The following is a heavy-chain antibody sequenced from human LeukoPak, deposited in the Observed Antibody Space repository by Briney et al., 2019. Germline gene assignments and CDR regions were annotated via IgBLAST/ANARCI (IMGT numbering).Heavy chain of an antibody. D-gene: IGHD2-2*01. CDR1: GGSISSYY. CDR3: ARLQDIVVVPAAFWFDP. Sequence: SETLSLTCTVSGGSISSYYWSWIRQPPGKGLEWIGYIYTSGSTNYNPSLKSRVTISVDTSKNQSSLKLSSVTAADTAVYYCARLQDIVVVPAAFWFDPWGQGTLVTVSS. CDR2: IYTSGST. V-gene: IGHV4-4*09. J-gene: IGHJ5*02.